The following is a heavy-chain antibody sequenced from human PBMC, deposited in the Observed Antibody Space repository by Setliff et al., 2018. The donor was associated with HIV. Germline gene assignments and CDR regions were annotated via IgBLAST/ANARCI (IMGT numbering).Heavy chain of an antibody. V-gene: IGHV3-21*01. D-gene: IGHD6-13*01. CDR3: ARDPPVSGSWYSLEYFQH. CDR1: GFTFSSYS. J-gene: IGHJ1*01. Sequence: PGGSLRLSCAASGFTFSSYSMNWVRQAPGKGLEWVSSISSSSNYIYYADSVKGRFTISRDNAKNSLYLQMNSLSAEDTAVYFCARDPPVSGSWYSLEYFQHWGQGTLVTVSS. CDR2: ISSSSNYI.